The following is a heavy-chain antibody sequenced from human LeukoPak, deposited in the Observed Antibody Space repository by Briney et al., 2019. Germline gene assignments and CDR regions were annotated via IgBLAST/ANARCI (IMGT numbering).Heavy chain of an antibody. J-gene: IGHJ4*02. D-gene: IGHD2-2*01. CDR2: IYYSGRT. V-gene: IGHV4-59*08. Sequence: SETLSLTCTVSGGSISSYYWSWIRQPPGKGLEWIGYIYYSGRTNYNPSLKSRVTISVDTSKNQFSLKLSSVTAADTAVYYCARHSARYQLLIDYWGQGTLVTVSS. CDR1: GGSISSYY. CDR3: ARHSARYQLLIDY.